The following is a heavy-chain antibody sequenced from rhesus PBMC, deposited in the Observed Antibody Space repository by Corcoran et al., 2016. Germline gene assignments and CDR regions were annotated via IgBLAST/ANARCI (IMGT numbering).Heavy chain of an antibody. D-gene: IGHD6-31*01. Sequence: QVQLQESGPGLVKPPETLSLTCAVSGGSFSGYWWGWIRQPPGKGLEWIGHVRRGGSNYLRPSLKSRVTLSVDTSKNQISLKLSSMTAADTAVYYYARDNRIAASDYNSLDVWGRGVLVTVSS. J-gene: IGHJ5-2*02. CDR1: GGSFSGYW. CDR2: VRRGGSN. CDR3: ARDNRIAASDYNSLDV. V-gene: IGHV4S14*01.